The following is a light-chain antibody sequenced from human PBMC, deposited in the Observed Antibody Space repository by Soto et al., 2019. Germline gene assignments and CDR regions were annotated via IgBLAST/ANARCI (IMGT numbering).Light chain of an antibody. CDR1: QSISSS. CDR3: QQSYSTLIT. CDR2: AAS. Sequence: DIQMTQSPSSLSASVGDRVTITCRASQSISSSLNWYQQKPGKAPKLLIYAASSLQSGVPSRFSGSGSGTDFTLTISSLQPEDFATYYCQQSYSTLITFGHGTRLVIK. J-gene: IGKJ5*01. V-gene: IGKV1-39*01.